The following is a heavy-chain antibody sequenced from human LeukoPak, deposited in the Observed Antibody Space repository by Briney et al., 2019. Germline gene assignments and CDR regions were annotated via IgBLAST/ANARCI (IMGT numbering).Heavy chain of an antibody. J-gene: IGHJ4*02. CDR3: ASFSAQPHYSSRDSYYDLFDD. Sequence: SETLSLTCAVSGASISSGGSSWNWIRQAPGKGLEWIGFIYNSGAAHYNPSLESRVTISLDSSQNQFSLRLSSVTAGDPAVYFCASFSAQPHYSSRDSYYDLFDDWGQGTLVAVSS. D-gene: IGHD2-2*01. CDR1: GASISSGGSS. CDR2: IYNSGAA. V-gene: IGHV4-30-4*07.